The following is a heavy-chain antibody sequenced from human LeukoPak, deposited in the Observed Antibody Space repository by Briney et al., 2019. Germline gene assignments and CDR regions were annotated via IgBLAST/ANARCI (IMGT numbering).Heavy chain of an antibody. Sequence: GGPLRLSCAASGFRFNTCWMSWVRQAPGKGVEGGVNIKQDGNEKYYTDSVKGRFTISRDNGKNSLDLKMNSLRAEDTAVYYCARGPAANSGNYYIGDYWGQGTQVTVSS. D-gene: IGHD1-26*01. CDR1: GFRFNTCW. CDR2: IKQDGNEK. V-gene: IGHV3-7*01. CDR3: ARGPAANSGNYYIGDY. J-gene: IGHJ4*02.